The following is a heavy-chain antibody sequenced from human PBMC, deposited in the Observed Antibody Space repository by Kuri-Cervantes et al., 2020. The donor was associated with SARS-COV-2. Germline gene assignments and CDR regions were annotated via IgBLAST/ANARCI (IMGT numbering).Heavy chain of an antibody. CDR2: ISYDGSNK. V-gene: IGHV3-30*04. Sequence: GESLKISCAASGFTFSSYAMHWVRQAPGKGLEWVAVISYDGSNKYYADSVKGRFTISRDNSKNTLYLQMNSLGAEDTAVYYCARGGLVVVIFLSYWGQGTLVTVSS. CDR1: GFTFSSYA. D-gene: IGHD3-22*01. J-gene: IGHJ4*02. CDR3: ARGGLVVVIFLSY.